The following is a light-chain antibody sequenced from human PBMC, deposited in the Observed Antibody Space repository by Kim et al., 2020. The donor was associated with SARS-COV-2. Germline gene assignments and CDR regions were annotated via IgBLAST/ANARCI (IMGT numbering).Light chain of an antibody. J-gene: IGKJ1*01. V-gene: IGKV1-5*01. CDR3: QQYNTSLRT. CDR2: DAS. Sequence: ASVGDRGNSTCRASQRSHRWLAGYQQKPGTAPKLLIFDASDLESGVPSRFSGNGSGTEFALTIGSLQPDDFATYYCQQYNTSLRTFGPGTKVDIK. CDR1: QRSHRW.